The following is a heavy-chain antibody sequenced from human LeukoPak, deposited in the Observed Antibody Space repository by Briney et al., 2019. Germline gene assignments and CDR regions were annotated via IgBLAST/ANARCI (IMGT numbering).Heavy chain of an antibody. D-gene: IGHD2-21*01. J-gene: IGHJ4*02. Sequence: WGSLTLSCAASGFTVSSKYINWVRQPPAKGLDGVTVIYLDDKADYAGSVKGRFTISRDNSKNTALMNSLIDDDTAVYYCARDAEASLANWGQGTLVTVS. V-gene: IGHV3-66*01. CDR2: IYLDDKA. CDR1: GFTVSSKY. CDR3: ARDAEASLAN.